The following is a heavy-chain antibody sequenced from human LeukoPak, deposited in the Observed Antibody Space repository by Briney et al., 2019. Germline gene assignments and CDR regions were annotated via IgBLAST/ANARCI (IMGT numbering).Heavy chain of an antibody. Sequence: SVKVSCKASGGTFSSYTISWVRQAPGQGLEWMGRIIPILGIANYAQKFQGRVTITADKSTSTAYMELSSLRSEDTAVYYCAREDCGGDCYPDYWGQGTLVTVSS. CDR1: GGTFSSYT. V-gene: IGHV1-69*02. CDR3: AREDCGGDCYPDY. CDR2: IIPILGIA. D-gene: IGHD2-21*01. J-gene: IGHJ4*02.